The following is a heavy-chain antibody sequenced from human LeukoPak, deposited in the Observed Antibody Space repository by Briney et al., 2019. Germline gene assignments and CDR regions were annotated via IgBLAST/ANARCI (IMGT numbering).Heavy chain of an antibody. CDR3: ARGYCSSTSCQYYFDN. CDR2: INAGNGDT. CDR1: GYTFTNYA. J-gene: IGHJ4*02. V-gene: IGHV1-3*01. Sequence: ASVKVSCKASGYTFTNYAIHWVRQAPGQRLKWMGWINAGNGDTKYSQKFQGRVTITRDTSASTAYMELSSLRSEDTAVYSCARGYCSSTSCQYYFDNWGQGTPVTVSS. D-gene: IGHD2-2*01.